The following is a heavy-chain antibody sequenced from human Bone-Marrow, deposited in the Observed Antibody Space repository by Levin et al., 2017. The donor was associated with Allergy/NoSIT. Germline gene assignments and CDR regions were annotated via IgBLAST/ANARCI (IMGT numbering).Heavy chain of an antibody. V-gene: IGHV3-30*18. J-gene: IGHJ6*03. CDR1: GFSFNTYG. D-gene: IGHD1-1*01. CDR3: ANAVASDDYYYYYYLHI. CDR2: ISYDGSNQ. Sequence: GGSLRLSCAASGFSFNTYGMHWVRQAPGKGLEWVAAISYDGSNQYYGDSVKGRFTISRDNAQNSLFLQMNSLRPEDTAVYYCANAVASDDYYYYYYLHIKSQGATDTVSS.